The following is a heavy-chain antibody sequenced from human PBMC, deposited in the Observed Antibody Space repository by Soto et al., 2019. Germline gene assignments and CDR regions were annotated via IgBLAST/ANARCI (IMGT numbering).Heavy chain of an antibody. CDR2: INAANGDT. J-gene: IGHJ5*02. D-gene: IGHD6-13*01. CDR3: VRRHVSATGIDWFDP. Sequence: VKVSCRVSGYTLTELSIHWVRQAPGQRLEWMGWINAANGDTKYSPKFQGRVTITRDTSASTAYMELSSLRSEDTAVYYCVRRHVSATGIDWFDPWGQGIPVTVSS. CDR1: GYTLTELS. V-gene: IGHV1-3*01.